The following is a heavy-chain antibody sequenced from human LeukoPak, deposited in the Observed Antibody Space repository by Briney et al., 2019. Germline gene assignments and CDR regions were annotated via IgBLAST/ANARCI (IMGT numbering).Heavy chain of an antibody. CDR2: IYYSGST. CDR1: GGSFSGYY. V-gene: IGHV4-59*01. Sequence: SETLSLTCAVYGGSFSGYYWSWIRQPPGKGLEWIGYIYYSGSTNYNPSLKSRVTISVDTSKNQFSLKLSSVTAADTAVYYCARGSPLRGLGMDVWGQGTTVTVSS. D-gene: IGHD3-10*01. J-gene: IGHJ6*02. CDR3: ARGSPLRGLGMDV.